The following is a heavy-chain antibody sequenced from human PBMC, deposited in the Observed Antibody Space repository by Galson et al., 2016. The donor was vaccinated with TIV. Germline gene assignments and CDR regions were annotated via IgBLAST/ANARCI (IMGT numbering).Heavy chain of an antibody. V-gene: IGHV4-31*03. D-gene: IGHD4-23*01. CDR1: GASITSGGNY. Sequence: LSLTCTVSGASITSGGNYWSWIRQHPGKGLEWIGYIYYRGSTYYNPSLKSRVTISIDTSKNQFSLKLSSVTAADTAIYYCARDVTPDYWGQGTLVTVSS. CDR2: IYYRGST. CDR3: ARDVTPDY. J-gene: IGHJ4*02.